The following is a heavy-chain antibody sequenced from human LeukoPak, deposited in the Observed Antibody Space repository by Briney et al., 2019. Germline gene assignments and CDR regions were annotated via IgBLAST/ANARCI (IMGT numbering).Heavy chain of an antibody. D-gene: IGHD1-20*01. V-gene: IGHV1-8*01. CDR3: ARGITQGLDH. CDR2: MNPNWGYT. Sequence: RASVKVSCKASGYTFTSLDINWVRLAPGRGLEWMGWMNPNWGYTGYAQKFQARVTMTRDTSIDTAYMELSSLRSDDTAVYYCARGITQGLDHWGQGTLVTVSS. CDR1: GYTFTSLD. J-gene: IGHJ1*01.